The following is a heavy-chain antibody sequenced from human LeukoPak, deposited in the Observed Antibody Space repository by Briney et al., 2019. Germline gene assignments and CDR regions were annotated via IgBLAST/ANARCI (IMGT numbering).Heavy chain of an antibody. J-gene: IGHJ4*02. V-gene: IGHV3-30*12. Sequence: PGGSLRLSCGASGFSFSTSGMYWIRQAPGKGLEWVAFIKFDGGKEYHGDSVKDRFTISRDNSKNTVHLQMNSLRAEDTALYYCARDGGSGWSSAFLDHWGQGTLVTVSS. CDR3: ARDGGSGWSSAFLDH. D-gene: IGHD6-19*01. CDR1: GFSFSTSG. CDR2: IKFDGGKE.